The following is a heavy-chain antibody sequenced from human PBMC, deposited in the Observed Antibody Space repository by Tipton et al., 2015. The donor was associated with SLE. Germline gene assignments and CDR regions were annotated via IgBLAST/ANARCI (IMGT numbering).Heavy chain of an antibody. Sequence: SLRLSCAASGFTFDIYEMSWVRQAPGKGLEWVAGISWNSRVLGYAESVKGRFIISRDNAKNSLYVEMNSLRTEDTAFYYCVKGNNAYYFDYWGQGAPVTVS. CDR1: GFTFDIYE. J-gene: IGHJ4*02. CDR2: ISWNSRVL. CDR3: VKGNNAYYFDY. V-gene: IGHV3-9*01. D-gene: IGHD3-16*01.